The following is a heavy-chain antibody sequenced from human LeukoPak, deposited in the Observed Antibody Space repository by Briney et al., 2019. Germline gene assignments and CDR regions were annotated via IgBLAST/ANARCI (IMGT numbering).Heavy chain of an antibody. V-gene: IGHV3-48*04. J-gene: IGHJ6*02. D-gene: IGHD2-15*01. CDR2: ISSSSSTI. Sequence: PGGSLRLSCAASGFTFSSYSMNWVRQAPGKGLEWVSYISSSSSTIYYADSVKGRFTVSRDNAKRSLYLQMNSLRAEDTAVYYCARDAYCSGGNCYPFGFGMDVWGQGTTVTVSS. CDR3: ARDAYCSGGNCYPFGFGMDV. CDR1: GFTFSSYS.